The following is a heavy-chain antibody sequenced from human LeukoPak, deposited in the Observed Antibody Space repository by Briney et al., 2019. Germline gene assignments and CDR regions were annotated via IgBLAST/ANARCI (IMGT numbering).Heavy chain of an antibody. CDR3: ARGRSSGWSYYYYYYGMDV. CDR2: MNPSSGNT. CDR1: GYTFTSYD. J-gene: IGHJ6*02. D-gene: IGHD6-19*01. Sequence: ASVKVSCKASGYTFTSYDINWVRQATGQGLEWMGWMNPSSGNTGYAQKFQGRVTMTRNTSISTAYMELSSLRSEDTAVYYCARGRSSGWSYYYYYYGMDVWGQGTTVTVSS. V-gene: IGHV1-8*01.